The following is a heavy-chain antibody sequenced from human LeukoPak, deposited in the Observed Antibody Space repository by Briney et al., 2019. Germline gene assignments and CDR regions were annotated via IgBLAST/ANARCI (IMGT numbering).Heavy chain of an antibody. CDR1: GFTFSKYA. CDR2: ISGGGGST. CDR3: AKGGKWDVTPFDY. Sequence: GGSLRLSCAASGFTFSKYAMNWVRQAPGKGLEWVSTISGGGGSTYYADSVKGRFTISRDNSKNTLYLQVNSLRAEDTAVYYCAKGGKWDVTPFDYWGQGTLVTVSS. V-gene: IGHV3-23*01. J-gene: IGHJ4*02. D-gene: IGHD1-26*01.